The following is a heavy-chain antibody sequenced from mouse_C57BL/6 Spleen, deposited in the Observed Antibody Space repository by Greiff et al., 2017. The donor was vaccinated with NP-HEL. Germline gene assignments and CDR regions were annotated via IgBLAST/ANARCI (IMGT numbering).Heavy chain of an antibody. CDR1: GFNFTNTY. D-gene: IGHD3-2*02. CDR3: ALDSSGYDHVAY. Sequence: VQLKESVAELVRPGASVKLSCTASGFNFTNTYMHWVKQRPEQGLEWIGRIDPANGNTKYTPKFQGKATITADTSSNTAYLQLSSLTSEDTAIYYCALDSSGYDHVAYWGQGTLVTVSA. V-gene: IGHV14-3*01. CDR2: IDPANGNT. J-gene: IGHJ3*01.